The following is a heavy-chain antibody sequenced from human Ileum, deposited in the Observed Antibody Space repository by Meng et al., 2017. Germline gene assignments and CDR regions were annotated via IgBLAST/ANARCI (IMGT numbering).Heavy chain of an antibody. CDR3: ARVGAGY. V-gene: IGHV3-48*03. CDR2: ISSSGSTI. Sequence: LKISCVASGFNFSSYEINWVRQAPGKGLEWISYISSSGSTIYYADSVKGRFTISRDNAKNSLYLQMNSLRAEDTAVYYCARVGAGYWGQGTLVTVSS. CDR1: GFNFSSYE. D-gene: IGHD3-16*01. J-gene: IGHJ4*02.